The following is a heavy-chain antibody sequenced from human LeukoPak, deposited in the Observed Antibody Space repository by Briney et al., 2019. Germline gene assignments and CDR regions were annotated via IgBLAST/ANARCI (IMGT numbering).Heavy chain of an antibody. V-gene: IGHV4-59*01. J-gene: IGHJ4*02. CDR1: GGSISSYY. Sequence: PSETLSLTCTVSGGSISSYYWSWIRQPPGKGLEWIGYIYYSGSTNYSPSLKSRVTISVDTSKNQFSLKLSSVTAADTAVYYCARGAPHCSGGSCYLGPFDYWGQGTLVPVSS. CDR3: ARGAPHCSGGSCYLGPFDY. CDR2: IYYSGST. D-gene: IGHD2-15*01.